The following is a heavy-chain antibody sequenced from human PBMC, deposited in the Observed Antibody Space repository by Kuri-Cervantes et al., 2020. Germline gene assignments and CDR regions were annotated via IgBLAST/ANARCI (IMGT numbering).Heavy chain of an antibody. V-gene: IGHV3-15*01. D-gene: IGHD3-10*01. CDR1: GFTFSNAW. Sequence: GESLKISCAASGFTFSNAWMGWVRQAPGKGLEWVGRIKSKTDGGTTDYAAPVKGRFTISRDDSKNTLYLQMNSLKTEDTAVYYCTTGRGVWFRELLGYWGQGTLVTVSS. CDR2: IKSKTDGGTT. CDR3: TTGRGVWFRELLGY. J-gene: IGHJ4*02.